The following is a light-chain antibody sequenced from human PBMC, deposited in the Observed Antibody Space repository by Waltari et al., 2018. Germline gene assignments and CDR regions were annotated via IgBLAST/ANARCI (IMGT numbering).Light chain of an antibody. CDR1: SSDIGSQKY. CDR2: DVS. J-gene: IGLJ3*02. Sequence: QSALTQPASVSGSPGQSITMSCTGTSSDIGSQKYVSWYQQHPGKAPKLMIYDVSERPSGVSNRSSGSKSVNTASLTISGLQADDEADYYCCAYTGSVWVFGGGTKLTVL. CDR3: CAYTGSVWV. V-gene: IGLV2-14*03.